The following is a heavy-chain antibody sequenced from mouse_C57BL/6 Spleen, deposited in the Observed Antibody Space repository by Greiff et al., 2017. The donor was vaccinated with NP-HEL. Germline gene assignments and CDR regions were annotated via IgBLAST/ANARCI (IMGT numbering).Heavy chain of an antibody. Sequence: EVKLQESGAELVRPGASVKLSCTASGFNIKDYYMHWVKQRPEQGLEWIGRIDPEDGDTEYAPKFQGKATMTADTSSNTAYLQLSSLTSEDTAVYYCTKDYYGSSSYWYFDVWGTGTTVTVSS. D-gene: IGHD1-1*01. CDR3: TKDYYGSSSYWYFDV. V-gene: IGHV14-1*01. CDR1: GFNIKDYY. J-gene: IGHJ1*03. CDR2: IDPEDGDT.